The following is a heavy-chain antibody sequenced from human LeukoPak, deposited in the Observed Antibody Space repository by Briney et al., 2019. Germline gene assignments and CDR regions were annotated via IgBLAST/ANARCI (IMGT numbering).Heavy chain of an antibody. J-gene: IGHJ4*02. Sequence: VASLKVSCKASGYTFTGYYMHWVRQAPGQGLEWMGWINPNSGGTNYAQKFQGRVTMTRDTSISTAYMELSRLRSDDTAVYYCARVGGGYYDILTGYYYYWGQGTLVTVSS. CDR1: GYTFTGYY. V-gene: IGHV1-2*02. D-gene: IGHD3-9*01. CDR2: INPNSGGT. CDR3: ARVGGGYYDILTGYYYY.